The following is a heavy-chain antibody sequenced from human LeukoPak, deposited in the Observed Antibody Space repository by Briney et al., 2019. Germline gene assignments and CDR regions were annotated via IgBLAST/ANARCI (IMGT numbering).Heavy chain of an antibody. CDR3: ARVRGYIYGPTDY. Sequence: GGSLRLSCAASGFTFSSYEMNWVRQAPGKGLEWVSYISSSGSTIYYADSVKGRFTISRDNAKNSLYLQMNSLRAEDTAVYYCARVRGYIYGPTDYWGQGTLVTVSS. D-gene: IGHD5-18*01. CDR1: GFTFSSYE. CDR2: ISSSGSTI. V-gene: IGHV3-48*03. J-gene: IGHJ4*02.